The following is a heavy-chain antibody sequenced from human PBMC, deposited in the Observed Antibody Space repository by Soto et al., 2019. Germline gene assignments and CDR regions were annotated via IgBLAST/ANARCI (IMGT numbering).Heavy chain of an antibody. V-gene: IGHV1-69*13. CDR3: ARGARDCSTASGYSPQGYYRNGMDV. CDR1: GGTFSSNA. Sequence: ASVKVSCKASGGTFSSNAISWVRQAPGQGLEWMGGIIPMFGSATYAQKFRGRVTITADESTSTAYMDPSSLRSEDSADYYCARGARDCSTASGYSPQGYYRNGMDVWGPGTTVTVSS. CDR2: IIPMFGSA. J-gene: IGHJ6*02. D-gene: IGHD2-21*01.